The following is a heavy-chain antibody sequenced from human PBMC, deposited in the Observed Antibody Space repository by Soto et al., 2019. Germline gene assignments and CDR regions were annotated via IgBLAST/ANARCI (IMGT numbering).Heavy chain of an antibody. CDR3: AHRPPDGYIDY. CDR2: LYWDDDK. CDR1: GFSLSTSGVG. J-gene: IGHJ4*02. V-gene: IGHV2-5*02. Sequence: QITLKESGPTLVKPTQTLTLTCTFSGFSLSTSGVGVGWIRQPPGKALEWLAFLYWDDDKRYSPSLKSRLTITKDTSKNQVVLTMTNMDPVDTATYYCAHRPPDGYIDYWGQGTLVTVSS.